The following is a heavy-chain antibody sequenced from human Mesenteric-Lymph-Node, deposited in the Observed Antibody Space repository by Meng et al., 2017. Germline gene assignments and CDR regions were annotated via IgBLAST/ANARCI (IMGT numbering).Heavy chain of an antibody. Sequence: SVKVSCKASGGTFSSYAISWVRQAPGQGLEWMGGIIPIFGTANYAQKFRGRVTITADESTSTAYMELSSLRSEDTAVYYCARTSSGGGYYYGMDVWGQGTTVTVSS. CDR1: GGTFSSYA. CDR3: ARTSSGGGYYYGMDV. D-gene: IGHD2-15*01. CDR2: IIPIFGTA. V-gene: IGHV1-69*13. J-gene: IGHJ6*02.